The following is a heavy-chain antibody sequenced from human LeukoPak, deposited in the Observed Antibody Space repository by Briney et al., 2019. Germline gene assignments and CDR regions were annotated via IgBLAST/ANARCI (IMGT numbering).Heavy chain of an antibody. D-gene: IGHD2/OR15-2a*01. J-gene: IGHJ6*02. CDR3: ARDLDPPRTTGMDV. CDR2: IRYDGSNK. V-gene: IGHV3-30*02. Sequence: GGSLRLSCAASGFTFSSYGMHWVRQAPGKGLEWVAFIRYDGSNKYYADSVKGRFTISRDNAKNTLFLQMNSLRVEDTAVYYCARDLDPPRTTGMDVWGQGTTVTVSS. CDR1: GFTFSSYG.